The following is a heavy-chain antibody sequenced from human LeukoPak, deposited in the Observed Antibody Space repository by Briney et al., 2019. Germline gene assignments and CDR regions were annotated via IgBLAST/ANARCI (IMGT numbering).Heavy chain of an antibody. Sequence: SETLSLTCTVSGGSISSYYWSWIRQPPGKGLEWIGYIYTSGSTNYNPSLESRVTISVDTSKNQFSLKLSSVTAADTAVYYCARHVRYCSSTSCYSTFDYWGQGTLVTVSS. CDR3: ARHVRYCSSTSCYSTFDY. D-gene: IGHD2-2*01. J-gene: IGHJ4*02. CDR2: IYTSGST. CDR1: GGSISSYY. V-gene: IGHV4-4*09.